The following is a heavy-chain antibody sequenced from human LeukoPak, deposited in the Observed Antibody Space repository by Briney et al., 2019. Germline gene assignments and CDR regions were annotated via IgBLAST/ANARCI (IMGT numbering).Heavy chain of an antibody. CDR3: AVKWTYDGFDI. V-gene: IGHV3-74*01. CDR2: INSDGSTT. CDR1: GFTFSSYW. J-gene: IGHJ3*02. Sequence: PGGSLRLSCAASGFTFSSYWMHWVRHAPGKGLVWVSRINSDGSTTTYADSMKGRFTISRDNAKNTLYLQMNSLRAEDTAVYYCAVKWTYDGFDIWGQGTMVTVSS. D-gene: IGHD1-26*01.